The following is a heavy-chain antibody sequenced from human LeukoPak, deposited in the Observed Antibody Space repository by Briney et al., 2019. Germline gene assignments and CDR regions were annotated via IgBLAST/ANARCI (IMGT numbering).Heavy chain of an antibody. D-gene: IGHD1-26*01. CDR3: AGGLYSGSYQLGFDY. J-gene: IGHJ4*02. CDR1: GFTVSSNY. CDR2: IYSGGST. Sequence: PGGSLRLSCAASGFTVSSNYMSWVRQAPGKGLEWVSVIYSGGSTYYADSVKGRFTISRDNSKNTLYLQMNSLRAEDTAVYYCAGGLYSGSYQLGFDYWGQGTLVTVSS. V-gene: IGHV3-53*01.